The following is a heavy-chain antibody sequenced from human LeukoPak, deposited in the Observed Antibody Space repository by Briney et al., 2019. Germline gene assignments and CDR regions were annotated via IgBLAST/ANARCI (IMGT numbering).Heavy chain of an antibody. CDR1: GYTFTSYY. CDR3: ARDSTNRKIFDY. J-gene: IGHJ4*02. D-gene: IGHD1-14*01. Sequence: ASVKVSCKASGYTFTSYYMHWVRQAPGQGIEWMGIINPSGGSTNYAQKFQGRVTITADESTSTAYMELSSLRSEDTAVYYCARDSTNRKIFDYWGQGTLVTVSS. V-gene: IGHV1-46*01. CDR2: INPSGGST.